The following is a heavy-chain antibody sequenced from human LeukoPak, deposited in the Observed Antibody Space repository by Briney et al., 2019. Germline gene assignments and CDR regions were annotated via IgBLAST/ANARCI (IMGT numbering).Heavy chain of an antibody. CDR3: ARGSRRLDYYYYMDV. V-gene: IGHV5-51*01. CDR2: IYPGDSDT. D-gene: IGHD3-10*01. CDR1: GYSFTSYW. J-gene: IGHJ6*03. Sequence: GESLKISCKGSGYSFTSYWIGWVRQMPGKGLEWMGIIYPGDSDTRYSPSFQGQVTISADKSISTAYLQWSSLKASDTAMYYCARGSRRLDYYYYMDVWGKGTTVTVSS.